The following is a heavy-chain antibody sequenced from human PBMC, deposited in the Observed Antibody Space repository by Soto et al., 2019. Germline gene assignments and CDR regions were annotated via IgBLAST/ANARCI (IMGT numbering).Heavy chain of an antibody. V-gene: IGHV3-48*02. D-gene: IGHD3-16*02. Sequence: EVQLVESGGGLVQPGGSLRLSCAASGFTFSSYSMNWVRQAPGKGLEWVSYISSSSSTIYYADSVKGRFTISRDNARNSLYRKVSSLGDGDTAVYYCGRGGGDYVWGSYRTYTWFDPWGQGTLVTVSS. CDR3: GRGGGDYVWGSYRTYTWFDP. J-gene: IGHJ5*02. CDR2: ISSSSSTI. CDR1: GFTFSSYS.